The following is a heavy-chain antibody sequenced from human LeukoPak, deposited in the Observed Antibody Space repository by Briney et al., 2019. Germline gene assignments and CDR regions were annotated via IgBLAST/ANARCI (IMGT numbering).Heavy chain of an antibody. D-gene: IGHD3-10*01. CDR1: GFTLITYS. CDR2: ISGNSSYI. Sequence: GGSLRLSCAASGFTLITYSINWVRQAPGKGLEWVSSISGNSSYIYYADSVKGRFTISRDNARNSLYLQMNNLRAEDTAVYYCAREEMGGTARSGALYWGQGTLVTVSS. V-gene: IGHV3-21*01. CDR3: AREEMGGTARSGALY. J-gene: IGHJ4*02.